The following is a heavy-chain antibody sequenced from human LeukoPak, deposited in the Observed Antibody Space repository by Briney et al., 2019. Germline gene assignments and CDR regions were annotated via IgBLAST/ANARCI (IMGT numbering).Heavy chain of an antibody. J-gene: IGHJ6*02. CDR1: GFTFSNAW. CDR3: TTDLTTSYYYYYGMDV. D-gene: IGHD3-22*01. V-gene: IGHV3-15*01. Sequence: GGSLRLSCAASGFTFSNAWMSWVRQAPGKGLEWVGRIKSKTDGGTTDYAAPVKGRFTISRDDSKNTLYLQMNSLKTEDTAVYYCTTDLTTSYYYYYGMDVWGQGTTVTVSS. CDR2: IKSKTDGGTT.